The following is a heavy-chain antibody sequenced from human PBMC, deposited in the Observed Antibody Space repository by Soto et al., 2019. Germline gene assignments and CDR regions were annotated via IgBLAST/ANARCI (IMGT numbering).Heavy chain of an antibody. CDR1: SASFTSYY. CDR2: IHPSGDT. Sequence: SETLSLTCAVHSASFTSYYCTWTRQPPGKGLEWIGEIHPSGDTDYNPSLSNRVTISLDTSKSQFSLRLTSVTAADTAVYFCARTLATAIRGFDSWGQGTLVTVS. CDR3: ARTLATAIRGFDS. V-gene: IGHV4-34*01. J-gene: IGHJ4*02. D-gene: IGHD2-2*02.